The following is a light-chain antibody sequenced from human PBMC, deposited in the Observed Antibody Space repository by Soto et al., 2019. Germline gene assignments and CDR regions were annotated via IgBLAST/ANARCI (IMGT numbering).Light chain of an antibody. Sequence: DIVMTQSPDSLAVSLGERATINCKSSQSVLYSSNNKNYLAWYQQKPGQPPKLLIYWESTRESGVTDRFSGSGSGTDFTLTISSLQDEDVAVYYCQQYYSTTLTVGGGTKGDIK. CDR2: WES. J-gene: IGKJ4*01. V-gene: IGKV4-1*01. CDR1: QSVLYSSNNKNY. CDR3: QQYYSTTLT.